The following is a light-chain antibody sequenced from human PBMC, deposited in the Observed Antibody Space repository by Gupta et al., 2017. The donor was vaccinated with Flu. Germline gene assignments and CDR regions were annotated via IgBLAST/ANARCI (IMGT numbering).Light chain of an antibody. CDR1: ETLSTF. V-gene: IGKV1-5*03. CDR2: LAS. Sequence: DIQMTQSPSTLSASVGDRVIITCRGSETLSTFLAWYQQRPGKVPKLLIYLASSLESGVPSRFSGSGSGTEFTLTISDRQPDDFANYYCQQEIRFPFTFGQGTKVEV. CDR3: QQEIRFPFT. J-gene: IGKJ2*01.